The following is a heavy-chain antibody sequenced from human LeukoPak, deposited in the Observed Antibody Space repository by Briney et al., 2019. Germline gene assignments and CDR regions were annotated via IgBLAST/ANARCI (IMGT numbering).Heavy chain of an antibody. CDR1: GFTFTSSA. D-gene: IGHD2-2*01. CDR2: IVVGSGNT. V-gene: IGHV1-58*02. J-gene: IGHJ2*01. CDR3: AADPPLSYCSSTSCPWYFDL. Sequence: SVKVSCKASGFTFTSSAMQWVRQARGQRLEWIGWIVVGSGNTNYVQKFQERVTITRDMSTSTAYMELSSLRSEDTAVYYCAADPPLSYCSSTSCPWYFDLWGRGTLVTVSS.